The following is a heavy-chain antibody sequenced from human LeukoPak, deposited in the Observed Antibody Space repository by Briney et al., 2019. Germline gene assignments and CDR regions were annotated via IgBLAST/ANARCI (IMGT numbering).Heavy chain of an antibody. CDR2: VYYTGTT. CDR3: AKFGDYPVHVSYSYYYLDV. V-gene: IGHV4-59*11. Sequence: SETLSLTCTVSGGSISGHYWSWIWQRPGQGLDHIGDVYYTGTTNYNPSLKSRVTISMDTSKNQFSLRLSSVPAADTAVYYCAKFGDYPVHVSYSYYYLDVWGKGTTVTVAS. J-gene: IGHJ6*03. D-gene: IGHD3-16*01. CDR1: GGSISGHY.